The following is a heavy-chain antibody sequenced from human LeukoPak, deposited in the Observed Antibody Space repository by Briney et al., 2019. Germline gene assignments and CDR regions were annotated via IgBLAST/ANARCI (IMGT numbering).Heavy chain of an antibody. CDR3: ARQGDITMVIRAFDY. V-gene: IGHV4-39*01. Sequence: SETLSLTCTVSGGSISSSIYYWGWIRQPPGKGLEWVGSMYYSGSTYYSPSLKSRVTISVDTSKNQFSLKLSSVTAADTAVYYCARQGDITMVIRAFDYWGQGTLVTVSS. D-gene: IGHD5-18*01. CDR2: MYYSGST. J-gene: IGHJ4*02. CDR1: GGSISSSIYY.